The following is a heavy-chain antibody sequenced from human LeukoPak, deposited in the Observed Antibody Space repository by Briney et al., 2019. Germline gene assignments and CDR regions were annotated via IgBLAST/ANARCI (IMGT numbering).Heavy chain of an antibody. CDR2: IYHSGST. V-gene: IGHV4-39*01. J-gene: IGHJ2*01. CDR1: GGAISSSSDY. Sequence: SETLSLTCIVSGGAISSSSDYWGWIRQPPGKGPEWLGRIYHSGSTVYNPSLKSGVAISVDTSRNQFSQKLNSVTASDTAVYYCARNTTVTEWYFDLWGRGTLVTVSS. D-gene: IGHD4-17*01. CDR3: ARNTTVTEWYFDL.